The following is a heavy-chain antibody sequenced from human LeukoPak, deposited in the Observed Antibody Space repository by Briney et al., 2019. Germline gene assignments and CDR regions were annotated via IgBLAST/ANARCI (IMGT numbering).Heavy chain of an antibody. CDR2: IISDGSSA. Sequence: SCKVSGYTLTELSMHWVRQAPGKGLVWVSRIISDGSSASYADSVKGRFTMSRDNAKNTLHLQMNSLRVEDTAVYYCVRDSNYHPDCWGQGTLVTVSS. D-gene: IGHD4-11*01. J-gene: IGHJ4*02. CDR1: GYTLTELS. V-gene: IGHV3-74*01. CDR3: VRDSNYHPDC.